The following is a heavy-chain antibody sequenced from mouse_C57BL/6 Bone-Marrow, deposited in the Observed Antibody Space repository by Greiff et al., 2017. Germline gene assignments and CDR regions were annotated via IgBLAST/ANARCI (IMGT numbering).Heavy chain of an antibody. D-gene: IGHD1-1*01. CDR1: GFNIKNTY. CDR2: IDPANGNT. CDR3: ARWGFITTGVWYAMDF. Sequence: EVQLQQSVAVLARPGASVKLSCTASGFNIKNTYMHWVKQRPEQGLEWIGRIDPANGNTKYAPKFPGKATITADTSSNTAYLQLSSLTSEDAAIYYCARWGFITTGVWYAMDFLGRGTTVTDSS. J-gene: IGHJ4*01. V-gene: IGHV14-3*01.